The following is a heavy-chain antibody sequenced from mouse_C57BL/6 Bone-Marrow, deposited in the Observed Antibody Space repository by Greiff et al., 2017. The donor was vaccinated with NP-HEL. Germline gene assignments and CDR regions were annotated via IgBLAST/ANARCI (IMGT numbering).Heavy chain of an antibody. J-gene: IGHJ1*03. CDR2: ISYDGSN. CDR3: AREGGITTVVADFDV. V-gene: IGHV3-6*01. CDR1: GYSITSGYY. D-gene: IGHD1-1*01. Sequence: EVQLQQSGPGLVKPSQSLSLTCSVTGYSITSGYYWNWIRQFPGNKLEWMGYISYDGSNNYNPSLKNRISITRDTSKNQFFLKLNSVTTEDTATYYCAREGGITTVVADFDVWGTGTTVTVSS.